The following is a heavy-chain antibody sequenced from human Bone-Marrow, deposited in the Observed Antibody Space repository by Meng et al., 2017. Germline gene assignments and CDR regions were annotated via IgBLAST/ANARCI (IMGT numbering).Heavy chain of an antibody. V-gene: IGHV4-59*01. D-gene: IGHD6-6*01. J-gene: IGHJ4*02. CDR1: SGSITSYF. CDR3: ARAIATRPDVFDY. CDR2: ISYSGST. Sequence: QVQLQESGPGLVQPSETLSLTGTVSSGSITSYFWSWIWQPPGKGPEWIGYISYSGSTNYNPSLKSRVTISVDTSKNQFSLKLSSVTAADTAVYYCARAIATRPDVFDYWGQGTLVTVSS.